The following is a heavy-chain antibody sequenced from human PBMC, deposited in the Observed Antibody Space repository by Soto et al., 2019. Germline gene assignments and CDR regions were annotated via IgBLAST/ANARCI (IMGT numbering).Heavy chain of an antibody. D-gene: IGHD3-10*01. CDR1: GFTLSPYA. CDR2: LTGSGGTT. CDR3: AKQRAGFGSGSDTYYCDY. J-gene: IGHJ4*02. V-gene: IGHV3-23*01. Sequence: GGSMRLSCMASGFTLSPYAVGWARPATGKGLEWVSGLTGSGGTTFYADSVKGRFTISRDNSNNTLYLEMNSLRAEDTAVYYCAKQRAGFGSGSDTYYCDYWGQGTLVTVSA.